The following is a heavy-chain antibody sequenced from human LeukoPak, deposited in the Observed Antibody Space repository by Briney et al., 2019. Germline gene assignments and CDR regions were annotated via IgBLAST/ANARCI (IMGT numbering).Heavy chain of an antibody. Sequence: GRSLRLSCAASGFTFSSYAMHWVRQAPGKGLEWVAVISYDGSNKYYADSVKGRFTISRDNSKNTLYLQMNSLGAEDTAVYYCARRDDTAMAGYYYYGMDVWGQGTTVTVSS. CDR1: GFTFSSYA. D-gene: IGHD5-18*01. CDR3: ARRDDTAMAGYYYYGMDV. J-gene: IGHJ6*02. CDR2: ISYDGSNK. V-gene: IGHV3-30-3*01.